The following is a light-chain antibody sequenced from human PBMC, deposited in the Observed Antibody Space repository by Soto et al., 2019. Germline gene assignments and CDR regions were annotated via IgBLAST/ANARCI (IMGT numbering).Light chain of an antibody. J-gene: IGKJ5*01. CDR2: GAS. V-gene: IGKV3-15*01. CDR3: QQAASLPIT. CDR1: QSISDT. Sequence: EIVMTHSPATLSVSPGGIATLSCGASQSISDTLAWYQQKPGRAPRLLIHGASTRATGFPARFSGSGSGTDFTLTISSLQPEDFATYYCQQAASLPITFGQGTRLEIK.